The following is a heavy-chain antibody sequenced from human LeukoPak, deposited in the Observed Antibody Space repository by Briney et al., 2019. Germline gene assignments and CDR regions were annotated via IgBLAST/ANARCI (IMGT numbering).Heavy chain of an antibody. J-gene: IGHJ4*02. CDR3: ARYYYDSSRADGFDN. CDR2: INPSGGST. Sequence: ASVKVSCKASGYTFTSYYIHWVRQAPGQGLEWMGIINPSGGSTGYTQKFQGRLTMTRDTSTSTVYMELSSLRSEDTAVYYCARYYYDSSRADGFDNWGQGTLVTVSS. D-gene: IGHD3-22*01. CDR1: GYTFTSYY. V-gene: IGHV1-46*01.